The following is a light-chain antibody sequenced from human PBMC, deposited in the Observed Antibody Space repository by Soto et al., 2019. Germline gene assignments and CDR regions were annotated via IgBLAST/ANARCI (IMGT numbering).Light chain of an antibody. J-gene: IGLJ2*01. CDR3: AAWDDSLSAVV. V-gene: IGLV1-47*01. CDR2: RND. CDR1: SSNIGSNY. Sequence: QSVLTQPPSASGTPGQRVTISGSGSSSNIGSNYVYWYQQLPGSAPKLLIYRNDQRPSGVPGRFSGSKSGTSASLAISGRRSEDEADYYCAAWDDSLSAVVFGGGTKLTVL.